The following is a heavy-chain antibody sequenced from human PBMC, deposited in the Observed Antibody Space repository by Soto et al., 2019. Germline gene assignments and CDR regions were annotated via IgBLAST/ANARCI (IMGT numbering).Heavy chain of an antibody. V-gene: IGHV3-9*01. J-gene: IGHJ4*02. D-gene: IGHD6-6*01. CDR1: GFTFDDYA. CDR3: AKCSSPSIAALYRY. Sequence: GGSLRLSCAASGFTFDDYAMYWVRQAPGKGLEWVSGISWNSDSIAYADSVKGRFTISRENAKNSLYLQMNSLRAEDTALYYSAKCSSPSIAALYRYWGLGTLDTVSS. CDR2: ISWNSDSI.